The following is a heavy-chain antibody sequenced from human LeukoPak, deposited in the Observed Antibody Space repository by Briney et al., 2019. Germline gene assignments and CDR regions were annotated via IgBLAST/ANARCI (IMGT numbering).Heavy chain of an antibody. CDR2: IIPILGIA. Sequence: SVKVSCKASGYTFTSYTISWVRQAPGQGLEWIGRIIPILGIANYAQKFQGRVTITADKSTSTAYMELSSLRSEDTAVYYCATYCSSTSCYDYWGQGTLVTVSS. CDR1: GYTFTSYT. V-gene: IGHV1-69*02. CDR3: ATYCSSTSCYDY. J-gene: IGHJ4*02. D-gene: IGHD2-2*01.